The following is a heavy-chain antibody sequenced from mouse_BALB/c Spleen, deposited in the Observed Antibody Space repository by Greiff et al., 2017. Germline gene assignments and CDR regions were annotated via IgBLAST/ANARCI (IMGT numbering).Heavy chain of an antibody. CDR2: IYPYNGGT. V-gene: IGHV1S29*02. J-gene: IGHJ2*01. CDR1: GYTFTDYN. CDR3: ARWGTTRVAYYFDY. Sequence: EVQLQQSGPELVKPGASVKISCKASGYTFTDYNMHWVKQSHGKSLEWIGYIYPYNGGTGYNQKFKSKATLTVDNSSSTAYMELRSLTSEDSAVYYCARWGTTRVAYYFDYWGQGTTLTVSS. D-gene: IGHD1-1*01.